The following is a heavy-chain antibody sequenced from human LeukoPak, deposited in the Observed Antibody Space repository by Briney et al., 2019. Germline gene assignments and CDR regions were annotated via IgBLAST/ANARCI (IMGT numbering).Heavy chain of an antibody. J-gene: IGHJ4*02. Sequence: GGSLRLSCAASGFTFSDYYMSWIRQAPGKGLEWVSYISSSSSYTNYADSVKGRFTISRDNAKNSLYLQMNSLRAEDTAVYYCAREVGRRKAAAVFDYWGQGPLVTVSS. CDR1: GFTFSDYY. D-gene: IGHD6-13*01. V-gene: IGHV3-11*06. CDR3: AREVGRRKAAAVFDY. CDR2: ISSSSSYT.